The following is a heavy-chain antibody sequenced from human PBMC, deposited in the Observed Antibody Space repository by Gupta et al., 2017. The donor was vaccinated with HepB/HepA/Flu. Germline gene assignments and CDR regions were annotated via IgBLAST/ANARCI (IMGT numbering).Heavy chain of an antibody. J-gene: IGHJ3*02. CDR1: GYTFTGYY. V-gene: IGHV1-2*02. Sequence: QVQLVQSGAEVKKPGASVKVSCKASGYTFTGYYMHWVRQAPGQGLEWMAWMNPNSGGTNYAQKFQGRVTMTRDTSISTAYMELSRLRSDDTAIYYCARGSPPGGKFWSTYYAFDIWGQGTSVTGSS. D-gene: IGHD3-3*01. CDR3: ARGSPPGGKFWSTYYAFDI. CDR2: MNPNSGGT.